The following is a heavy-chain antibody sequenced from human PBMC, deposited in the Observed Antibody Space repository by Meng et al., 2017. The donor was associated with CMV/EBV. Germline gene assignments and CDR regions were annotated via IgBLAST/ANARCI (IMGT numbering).Heavy chain of an antibody. CDR1: GFTFSSYW. D-gene: IGHD3-3*01. CDR3: ARVHYAFWSGYWDWFDP. Sequence: GESLKISRAASGFTFSSYWMSWVRQAPGKGLEWVSVIYSGGSTYYADSVKGRFTISRNNSKNTLYLQMNSLRAEDTAVYYCARVHYAFWSGYWDWFDPWGQGTLVTVSS. CDR2: IYSGGST. J-gene: IGHJ5*02. V-gene: IGHV3-53*01.